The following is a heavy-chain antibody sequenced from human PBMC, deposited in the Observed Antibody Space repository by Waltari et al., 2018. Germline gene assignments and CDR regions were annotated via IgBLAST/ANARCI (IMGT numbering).Heavy chain of an antibody. D-gene: IGHD2-15*01. J-gene: IGHJ4*02. CDR3: VRDFGGNLDS. V-gene: IGHV3-74*01. Sequence: EVQVVESGGGLVQPGGSLRLSCAASRFTVSRYWMHWVRQAPGKGLVWVQRINPDGNTINYADSVRGRFTISRDSARNTLYLQMNSLRADDTAVYYCVRDFGGNLDSWGQGTLVTVSS. CDR2: INPDGNTI. CDR1: RFTVSRYW.